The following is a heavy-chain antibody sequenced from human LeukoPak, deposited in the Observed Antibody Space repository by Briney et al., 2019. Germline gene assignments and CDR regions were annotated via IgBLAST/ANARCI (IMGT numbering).Heavy chain of an antibody. J-gene: IGHJ4*02. V-gene: IGHV3-30-3*01. CDR1: GFTFSSYA. Sequence: GRSLRLSCAASGFTFSSYAMHWVRQAPGKGLEWVAVISYDGSNKYYADSVKGRFTISRDNSKNTLYLQMNSLRAEDTAVYYCAREVGQWLGDFDYWGQGTLVTVSS. CDR3: AREVGQWLGDFDY. CDR2: ISYDGSNK. D-gene: IGHD6-19*01.